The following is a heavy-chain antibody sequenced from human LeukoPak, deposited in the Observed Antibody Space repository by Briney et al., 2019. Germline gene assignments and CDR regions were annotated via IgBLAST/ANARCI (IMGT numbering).Heavy chain of an antibody. J-gene: IGHJ4*02. V-gene: IGHV1-46*01. CDR1: GYTFTSYY. Sequence: ASVKVSCKASGYTFTSYYMHWVRRAPGQGLEWMGIINPSGGSTSYAQKFQGRVTMTRDTSTSTVYMELSSLRSEDTAVYYCARDDYGGNPGSYWGQGTLVTVSS. CDR3: ARDDYGGNPGSY. D-gene: IGHD4-23*01. CDR2: INPSGGST.